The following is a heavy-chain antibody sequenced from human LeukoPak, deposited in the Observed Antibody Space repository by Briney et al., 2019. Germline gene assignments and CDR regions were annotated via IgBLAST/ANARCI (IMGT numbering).Heavy chain of an antibody. CDR3: ARVNKGYYGSGSYYNALGY. CDR2: INWNGGST. J-gene: IGHJ4*02. CDR1: GFTFDDYR. Sequence: PGGSLRLSCAASGFTFDDYRMSWVRQAPGKGLEWVSGINWNGGSTGYADSVKGRFIISRDNAKNSLYLQMNSLRAEDTAVYHCARVNKGYYGSGSYYNALGYWGQGTLVTVSS. V-gene: IGHV3-20*01. D-gene: IGHD3-10*01.